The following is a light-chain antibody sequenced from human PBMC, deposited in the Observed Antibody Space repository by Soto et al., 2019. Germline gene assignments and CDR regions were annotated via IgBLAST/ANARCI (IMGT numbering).Light chain of an antibody. J-gene: IGLJ2*01. CDR3: QSYDSSTVV. V-gene: IGLV6-57*04. CDR2: ENN. CDR1: SGSIASND. Sequence: NFMLTQQHSVSESPGKTVTISCTRSSGSIASNDVQWYQQRPGSAPTTVIYENNQRPSGVPDRFSGSTDGSSNSASLTISGLQTEDEVDYYCQSYDSSTVVFGGGTKVTVL.